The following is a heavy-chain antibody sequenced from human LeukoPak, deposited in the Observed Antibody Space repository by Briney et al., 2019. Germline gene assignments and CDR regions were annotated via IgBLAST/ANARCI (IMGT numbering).Heavy chain of an antibody. CDR1: GYTFTSYA. D-gene: IGHD5-24*01. Sequence: GASVKVSCKASGYTFTSYAMHWVRQAPGQRLEWMGWINAGNGNTKYSQEFQGRVTITRDTSASTAYMELSSLRSEDMAVYYCARDTRDGYNPGGYYYYYMDVWGKGTTVTVSS. V-gene: IGHV1-3*03. CDR3: ARDTRDGYNPGGYYYYYMDV. CDR2: INAGNGNT. J-gene: IGHJ6*03.